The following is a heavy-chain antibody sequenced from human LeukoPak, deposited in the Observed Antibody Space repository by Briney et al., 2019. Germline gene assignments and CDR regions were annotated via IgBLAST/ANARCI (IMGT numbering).Heavy chain of an antibody. Sequence: PSETLSLTCTVSGGSISSSSYYWGWIRQPPGKGLEWIGYIYYSGSTNYNPSLKSRVTISVDTSKNQFSLKLSSVTAADTAVYYCARVDGYQLLQWGQGTLVTVSS. D-gene: IGHD2-2*01. CDR2: IYYSGST. CDR1: GGSISSSSYY. CDR3: ARVDGYQLLQ. V-gene: IGHV4-61*05. J-gene: IGHJ4*02.